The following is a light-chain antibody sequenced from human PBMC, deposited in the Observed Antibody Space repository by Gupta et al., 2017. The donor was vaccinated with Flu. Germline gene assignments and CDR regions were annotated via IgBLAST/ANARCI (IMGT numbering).Light chain of an antibody. CDR2: TAS. Sequence: PSSLSASVGDRVTITCRASQSISSYLNWYQQVPGKAPKLLIFTASTLQSGVPSRFSGSGSGTDFTLTISSLQPEDFATYYCQQSYSTPGTFGQGTRLEIK. CDR1: QSISSY. J-gene: IGKJ5*01. V-gene: IGKV1-39*01. CDR3: QQSYSTPGT.